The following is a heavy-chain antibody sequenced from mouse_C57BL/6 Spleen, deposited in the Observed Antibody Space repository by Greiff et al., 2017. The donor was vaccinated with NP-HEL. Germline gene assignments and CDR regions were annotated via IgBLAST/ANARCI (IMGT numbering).Heavy chain of an antibody. CDR1: GYTFTSYW. CDR3: ARRGLLSPYYFDY. CDR2: IDPSDSET. Sequence: VQLQQSGAELVRPGSSVKLSCKASGYTFTSYWMHWVKQRPIQGLEWIGNIDPSDSETHYNQKFKDKATLTVDKSSSTAYMQLSSLTSEDSAVYYCARRGLLSPYYFDYWGQGTTLTVSS. V-gene: IGHV1-52*01. J-gene: IGHJ2*01. D-gene: IGHD2-1*01.